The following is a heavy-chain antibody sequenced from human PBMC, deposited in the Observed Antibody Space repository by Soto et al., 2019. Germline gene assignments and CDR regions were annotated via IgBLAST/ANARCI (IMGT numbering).Heavy chain of an antibody. CDR2: ISSSGSTI. D-gene: IGHD6-19*01. CDR1: GFTFSSYE. V-gene: IGHV3-48*03. Sequence: VQLVESGGGLVQPGGSLRLSCAASGFTFSSYEMNWVRQAPGKGLEWVSYISSSGSTIYYADSVKGRFTISRDNAKNSLYLQMNSLRAEDTAVYYCARDLSSGWLYYFDYWGQGTLVTVSS. CDR3: ARDLSSGWLYYFDY. J-gene: IGHJ4*02.